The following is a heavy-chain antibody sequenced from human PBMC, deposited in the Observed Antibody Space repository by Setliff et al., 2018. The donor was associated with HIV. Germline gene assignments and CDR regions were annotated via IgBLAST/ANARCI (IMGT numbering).Heavy chain of an antibody. CDR1: GYSFTNYY. CDR3: ARAPTLVGVEYYYYFGMDV. V-gene: IGHV1-46*01. CDR2: ISPGGGST. Sequence: ASVKVSCKASGYSFTNYYIHWVRQAPGQGLEWMGKISPGGGSTSKEQKSQGRFTMTRDTSTSTVYMELSRLRSDDTAVYYCARAPTLVGVEYYYYFGMDVWGRVTTVTV. D-gene: IGHD3-3*01. J-gene: IGHJ6*02.